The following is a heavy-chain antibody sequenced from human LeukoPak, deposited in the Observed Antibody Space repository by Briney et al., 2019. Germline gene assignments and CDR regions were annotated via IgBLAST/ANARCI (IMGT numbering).Heavy chain of an antibody. CDR2: IYYSGST. D-gene: IGHD6-13*01. CDR3: ARHGIAAAVDY. V-gene: IGHV4-59*08. CDR1: GGSISSYY. Sequence: SETLSLTCTVSGGSISSYYWSWIRQPPGKGLEWIGYIYYSGSTNYNPSLKSRVTISVDTSKNQFSLKLSSVTAADTAVYYCARHGIAAAVDYWGQGTLVTVSS. J-gene: IGHJ4*02.